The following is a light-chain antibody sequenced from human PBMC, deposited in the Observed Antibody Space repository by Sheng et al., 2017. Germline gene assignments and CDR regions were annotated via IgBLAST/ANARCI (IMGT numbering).Light chain of an antibody. CDR1: SSDVGGYNY. CDR3: QSYDRSLSGVL. CDR2: DVS. Sequence: QSALTQPASVSGSPGQSITISCTGTSSDVGGYNYVSWYQQHPGKAPKLMIYDVSNRPSGVSDRFSGSKSGNTASLTISGLQAEDEADYYCQSYDRSLSGVLFGGGTKLTVL. J-gene: IGLJ2*01. V-gene: IGLV2-14*01.